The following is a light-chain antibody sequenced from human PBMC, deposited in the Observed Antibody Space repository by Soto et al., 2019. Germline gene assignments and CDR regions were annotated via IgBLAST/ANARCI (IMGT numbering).Light chain of an antibody. V-gene: IGLV2-14*01. CDR1: SSDVGSYNY. CDR3: SSYTTGSTDV. J-gene: IGLJ1*01. Sequence: QSALTQPASVSGSPGQSITISCTGTSSDVGSYNYVSWYQQHPGKAPKVMIYDVSNRPSGVSYRFSGSKSGNTASLTISGLQAEDEADYYCSSYTTGSTDVFGTGTKLTVL. CDR2: DVS.